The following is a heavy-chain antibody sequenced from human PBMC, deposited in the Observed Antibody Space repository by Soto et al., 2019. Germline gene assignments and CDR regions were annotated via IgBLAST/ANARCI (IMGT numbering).Heavy chain of an antibody. V-gene: IGHV1-8*01. D-gene: IGHD6-13*01. Sequence: VEASSKASGYTITRYDINWVRQANEQRDEWMGWMNLNSSNTGYAQKFQGRVTMTRNNSISKAYMELSRLRSEDTGGYHCASWNGIASPGTRGTYYYYYYLAVWGKGPTVTVSS. J-gene: IGHJ6*03. CDR3: ASWNGIASPGTRGTYYYYYYLAV. CDR1: GYTITRYD. CDR2: MNLNSSNT.